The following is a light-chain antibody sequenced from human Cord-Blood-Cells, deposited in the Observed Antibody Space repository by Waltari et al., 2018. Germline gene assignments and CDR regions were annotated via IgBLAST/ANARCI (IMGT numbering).Light chain of an antibody. CDR1: QSVSSSY. J-gene: IGKJ4*01. CDR2: GTS. CDR3: QQYGSSPLT. V-gene: IGKV3-20*01. Sequence: EIVLTQSPGTLSLSPGERATLPCRASQSVSSSYLAWYQQKPGQAPRLLIHGTSSRATCIPDRFSGSGSGTDFTLTISRQEPEDCAVYYCQQYGSSPLTFGGGTKVEIK.